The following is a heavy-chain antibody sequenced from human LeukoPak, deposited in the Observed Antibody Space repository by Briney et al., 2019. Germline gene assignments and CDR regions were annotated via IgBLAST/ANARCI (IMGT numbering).Heavy chain of an antibody. Sequence: PGGSLRLSCAASGFTFHLYAMHWVRQAPGKGLEWVSGISTSGGTPFYADSVKGRFTISRDNSENTLYLQMNSLRAEDTAVYYCARGEGSGTYYKRFFDLWGRGTLVTVSS. V-gene: IGHV3-23*01. CDR1: GFTFHLYA. CDR2: ISTSGGTP. CDR3: ARGEGSGTYYKRFFDL. D-gene: IGHD3-10*01. J-gene: IGHJ2*01.